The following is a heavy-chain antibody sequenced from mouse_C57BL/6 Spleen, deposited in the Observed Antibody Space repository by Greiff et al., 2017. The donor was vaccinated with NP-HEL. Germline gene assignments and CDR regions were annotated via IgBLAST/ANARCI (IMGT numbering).Heavy chain of an antibody. D-gene: IGHD1-1*01. J-gene: IGHJ2*01. CDR2: IYPRSGNT. Sequence: VQLVESGAELARPGASVKLSCKASGYTFTSYGISWVKQRTGQGLEWIGEIYPRSGNTYYNEKFKGKATLTADKSSSTAYMWLRSLSSEDSAVYFCARSPDYYGSNYFDYWGQGTTLTVSS. CDR1: GYTFTSYG. CDR3: ARSPDYYGSNYFDY. V-gene: IGHV1-81*01.